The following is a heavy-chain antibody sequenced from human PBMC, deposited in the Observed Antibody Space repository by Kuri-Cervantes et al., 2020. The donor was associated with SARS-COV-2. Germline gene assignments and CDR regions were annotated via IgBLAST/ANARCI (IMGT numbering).Heavy chain of an antibody. CDR2: THYSGST. D-gene: IGHD6-13*01. CDR3: ARRIGSSSPYYYFDY. CDR1: GGFISMYY. V-gene: IGHV4-59*12. J-gene: IGHJ4*02. Sequence: SETLSLTCTVSGGFISMYYWSWIRQPLGKGLEWIGYTHYSGSTNSNPSLKSRVTISLDTSKNQFSLRLTSVTAADTAVYYCARRIGSSSPYYYFDYWGQGAVVTVSS.